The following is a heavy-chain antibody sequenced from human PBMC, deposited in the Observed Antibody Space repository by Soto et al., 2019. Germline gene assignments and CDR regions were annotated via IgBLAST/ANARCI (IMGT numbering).Heavy chain of an antibody. D-gene: IGHD6-19*01. CDR3: AIDSSGWYSFDI. CDR2: ISAYNGNT. CDR1: GYTFTSYG. J-gene: IGHJ3*02. V-gene: IGHV1-18*01. Sequence: ASVKVSCKASGYTFTSYGISWVRQAPGQGLEWMGWISAYNGNTNYAQKLQGRVTMTTDTSTSTAYMELRSLRSDDTAVYYCAIDSSGWYSFDIRGQGTMVTVSS.